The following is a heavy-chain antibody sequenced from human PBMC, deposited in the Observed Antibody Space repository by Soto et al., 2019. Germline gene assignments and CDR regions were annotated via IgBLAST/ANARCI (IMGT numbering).Heavy chain of an antibody. V-gene: IGHV3-23*01. CDR3: AKVAERDGHYFDF. D-gene: IGHD2-21*01. CDR2: IISSGGST. J-gene: IGHJ4*02. Sequence: EVHLLESGGGLVQPGGSLRLSCAASGFTFSNFVMSWVHQIPGKGLEWVSFIISSGGSTYYADSVRGRFTISRDNSKNTLYLQMDSLRAEDTAVYYCAKVAERDGHYFDFWGQGSLVTVSS. CDR1: GFTFSNFV.